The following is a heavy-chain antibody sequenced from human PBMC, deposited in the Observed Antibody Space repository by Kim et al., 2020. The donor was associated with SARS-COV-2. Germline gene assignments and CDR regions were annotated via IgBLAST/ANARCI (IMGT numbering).Heavy chain of an antibody. D-gene: IGHD3-3*01. J-gene: IGHJ3*02. CDR3: ARDVTIFGVVIMGAFDI. V-gene: IGHV3-11*04. Sequence: VKGQFTISRDNAKNALYLQMNSRRAEDAAVYYCARDVTIFGVVIMGAFDIWGQGTMVTVSS.